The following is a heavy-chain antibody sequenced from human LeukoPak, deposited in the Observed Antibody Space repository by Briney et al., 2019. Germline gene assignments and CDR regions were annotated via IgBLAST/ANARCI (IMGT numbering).Heavy chain of an antibody. CDR2: INPNSGGT. J-gene: IGHJ5*02. V-gene: IGHV1-2*04. D-gene: IGHD3-3*01. Sequence: ASVKVSCKASGYTFTGYYMHWVRQAPGQGLEWMGWINPNSGGTNYAQKFQGWVTMTRDTSISTAYMELSRLRSDDTAVYYCAREGGLPYYDFWSGYYTWFDPWGQGTLVTVSS. CDR3: AREGGLPYYDFWSGYYTWFDP. CDR1: GYTFTGYY.